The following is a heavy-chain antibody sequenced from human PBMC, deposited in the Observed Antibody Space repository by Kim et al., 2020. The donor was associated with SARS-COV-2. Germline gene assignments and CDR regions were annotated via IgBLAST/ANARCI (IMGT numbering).Heavy chain of an antibody. CDR1: GGSFSGYY. CDR3: ARDRFGWFDP. J-gene: IGHJ5*02. Sequence: SETLSLTCAVYGGSFSGYYWSWIRQPPGKGLEWIGEINHSGSTNYNPSLKSRVTISVDTSKNQFSLKLSSVTAADTAVYYCARDRFGWFDPWGQGTLVTVSS. D-gene: IGHD3-16*01. CDR2: INHSGST. V-gene: IGHV4-34*01.